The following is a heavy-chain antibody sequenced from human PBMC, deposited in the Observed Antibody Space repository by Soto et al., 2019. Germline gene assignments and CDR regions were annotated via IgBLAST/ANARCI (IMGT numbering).Heavy chain of an antibody. CDR3: ARRSFRYSSGWYYYYYGMDV. Sequence: QVQLVQSGAEVKKPGASVKVSCKASGYTFTGYYMHWVRQAPGQGLEWMGWINPNSGGTNYAQKFQGRVTMTRDTSISTAYMELSRLRSDDTAVYYCARRSFRYSSGWYYYYYGMDVWGQGTTVTVSS. D-gene: IGHD6-19*01. CDR1: GYTFTGYY. V-gene: IGHV1-2*02. J-gene: IGHJ6*02. CDR2: INPNSGGT.